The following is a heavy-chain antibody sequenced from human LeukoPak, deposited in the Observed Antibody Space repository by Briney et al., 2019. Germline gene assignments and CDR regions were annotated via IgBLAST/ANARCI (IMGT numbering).Heavy chain of an antibody. CDR3: ASISISAAGRDF. CDR1: GFIFSDYW. V-gene: IGHV3-7*01. CDR2: IKQDGSEK. D-gene: IGHD6-13*01. J-gene: IGHJ4*02. Sequence: GGSLRLSCAASGFIFSDYWMSWVRQAPGKGLEWVANIKQDGSEKYYVDSMKGRFTISRDNAKNSLYMQMNCITVEDTAVYYCASISISAAGRDFWGQGTLVTVSS.